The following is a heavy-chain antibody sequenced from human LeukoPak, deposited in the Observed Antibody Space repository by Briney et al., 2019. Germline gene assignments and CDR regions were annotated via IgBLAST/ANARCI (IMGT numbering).Heavy chain of an antibody. D-gene: IGHD7-27*01. J-gene: IGHJ4*02. CDR2: IRGSGDST. Sequence: GGSLRLSCAASGFTFSSHPMSWVRLAPGKGLEWVSSIRGSGDSTYYADSVKGRFTISRDNTKNTLYLQMNSLRTEDTAVYYCVRDGSSWGNFDYWGQGTLVSVSS. CDR1: GFTFSSHP. CDR3: VRDGSSWGNFDY. V-gene: IGHV3-23*01.